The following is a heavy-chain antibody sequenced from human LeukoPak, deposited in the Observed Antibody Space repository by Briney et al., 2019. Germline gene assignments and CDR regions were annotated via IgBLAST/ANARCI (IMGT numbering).Heavy chain of an antibody. Sequence: GALVKVSCKASGYTFTGYYMHWVRQAPGQGLEWMGWINPNSGGTNYAQKFQGRVTMTRDTSISTAYMELSRLRSDDTAVYYCARDRRKVAGTRNWFDPWGQGTLVTVSS. V-gene: IGHV1-2*02. J-gene: IGHJ5*02. CDR1: GYTFTGYY. CDR3: ARDRRKVAGTRNWFDP. D-gene: IGHD6-19*01. CDR2: INPNSGGT.